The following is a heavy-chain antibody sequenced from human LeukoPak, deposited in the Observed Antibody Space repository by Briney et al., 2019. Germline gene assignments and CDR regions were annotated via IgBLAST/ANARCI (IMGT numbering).Heavy chain of an antibody. J-gene: IGHJ4*02. CDR3: ARGIGAADF. Sequence: PSETLSLTCTVSGGSISSSSYYWGWIRQPPGKGLEWIGSTYYSGSTYYNPSLKSRVAISVDKSKDQLSLKLSSVTAADTAVYYCARGIGAADFWGQGILVTVSS. CDR1: GGSISSSSYY. V-gene: IGHV4-39*07. D-gene: IGHD3-16*01. CDR2: TYYSGST.